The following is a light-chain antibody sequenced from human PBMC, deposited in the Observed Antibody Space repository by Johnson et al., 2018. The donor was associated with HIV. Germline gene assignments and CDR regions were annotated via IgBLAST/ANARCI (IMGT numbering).Light chain of an antibody. J-gene: IGLJ1*01. CDR3: GTWDSSRTPGGV. CDR1: SSNIGNNY. V-gene: IGLV1-51*02. CDR2: ENN. Sequence: QSVLTQPPSVSAAPGQKVTISCSGSSSNIGNNYVSWYQHLPGTAPKLLIYENNKRPSEIPDRFSGSKSGTSATLGITELQSGDEADYYCGTWDSSRTPGGVVGTGTKVTVL.